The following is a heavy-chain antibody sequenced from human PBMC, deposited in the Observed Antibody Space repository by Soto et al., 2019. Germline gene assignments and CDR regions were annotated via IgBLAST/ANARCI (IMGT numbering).Heavy chain of an antibody. Sequence: GGSLRLSCAASGFTFSSYGMHWVRQAPGKGLEWVAVIWYDGSNKYYADSVKGRFTISRDNSKKTLYLQMNSLRAEDKSVYYGARDSEEIDDFWSGYHLYYYYGMDVWGQGTTVTVSS. CDR1: GFTFSSYG. D-gene: IGHD3-3*01. CDR3: ARDSEEIDDFWSGYHLYYYYGMDV. CDR2: IWYDGSNK. J-gene: IGHJ6*02. V-gene: IGHV3-33*01.